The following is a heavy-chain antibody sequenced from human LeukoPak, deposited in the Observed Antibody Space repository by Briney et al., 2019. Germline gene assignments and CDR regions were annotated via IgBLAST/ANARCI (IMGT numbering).Heavy chain of an antibody. CDR1: GYTFTGYY. V-gene: IGHV1-2*02. J-gene: IGHJ3*02. CDR3: ARHLNYYDSSGYYSGAFDI. Sequence: ASVKVSCKASGYTFTGYYMHWVRQAPGQGLEWMGWINPNSGGTNYAQKFQGRVTITADKSTSTAYMELSSLRSEDTAVYYCARHLNYYDSSGYYSGAFDIWGQGTMVTVSS. CDR2: INPNSGGT. D-gene: IGHD3-22*01.